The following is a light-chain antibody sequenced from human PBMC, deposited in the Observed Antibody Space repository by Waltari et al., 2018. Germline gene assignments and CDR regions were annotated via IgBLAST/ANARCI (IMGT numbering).Light chain of an antibody. CDR1: SGSVSTTSS. V-gene: IGLV8-61*01. CDR3: ALYMGSGIWV. J-gene: IGLJ3*02. CDR2: KAN. Sequence: QTVVTQEPSLSVSPGGTVTLTCTLSSGSVSTTSSATWYQQTPGQPPRTLVYKANARSSGVPDRFSGSILGNKAALTITGAQADDESDYYCALYMGSGIWVFGGGTKLTVL.